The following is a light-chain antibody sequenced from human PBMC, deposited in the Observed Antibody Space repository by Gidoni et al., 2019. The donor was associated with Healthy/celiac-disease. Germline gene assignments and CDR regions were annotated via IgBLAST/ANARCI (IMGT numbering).Light chain of an antibody. CDR2: KAS. CDR1: QSISSW. CDR3: QQYNSSPLT. J-gene: IGKJ4*01. V-gene: IGKV1-5*03. Sequence: IQLTPSPSTLSASVGDRVTITFRASQSISSWLAWYQQKPGKAPKLLIYKASSLESGVPSRFSGSGSGTEFTLTISSLQPDDLATYYCQQYNSSPLTFGGGTKVEIK.